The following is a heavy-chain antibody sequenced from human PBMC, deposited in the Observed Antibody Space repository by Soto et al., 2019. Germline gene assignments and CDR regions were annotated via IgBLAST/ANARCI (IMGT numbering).Heavy chain of an antibody. J-gene: IGHJ4*02. CDR1: GGTFSSYA. D-gene: IGHD5-12*01. CDR3: ARGEMATDRGFDY. V-gene: IGHV1-69*12. Sequence: QVQLVQSGAEVKKPGSSVKVSCKASGGTFSSYAISWVRQAPGQGLEWMGGIIPIFGAGNYAQKFQGRVTSTADESTSTAYRGLSSLRSEDTAVYYCARGEMATDRGFDYWGQGTLVTVSS. CDR2: IIPIFGAG.